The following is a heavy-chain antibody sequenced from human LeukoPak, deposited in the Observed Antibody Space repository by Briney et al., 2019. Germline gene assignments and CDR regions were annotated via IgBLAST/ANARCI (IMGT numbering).Heavy chain of an antibody. CDR2: VSGSGGST. CDR1: GFTFSSYA. V-gene: IGHV3-23*01. Sequence: PGGSLRLSCAASGFTFSSYAMSWVRQAPGKGLEWVSAVSGSGGSTYYEDSVKGRFTISRDTFKNTLYLQMNSLRAEDTAVYYCAKDIVAAMATITGDAFDIWGQGTMVTVSS. D-gene: IGHD5-24*01. CDR3: AKDIVAAMATITGDAFDI. J-gene: IGHJ3*02.